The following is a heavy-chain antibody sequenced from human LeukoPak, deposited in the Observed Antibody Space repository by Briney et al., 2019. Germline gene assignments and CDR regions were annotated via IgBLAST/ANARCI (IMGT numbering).Heavy chain of an antibody. J-gene: IGHJ4*02. V-gene: IGHV3-23*01. CDR2: ISGSGGST. Sequence: GGSLRLSCAASGFTFSSYAMSWVRQAPGKGLEWVSAISGSGGSTYYADSVKGRFTISRDNSKDTLYLQMNSLRAEDTAVYYCAGSRRRGYCSSTSCHAVDYWGQGTLVTASS. CDR1: GFTFSSYA. CDR3: AGSRRRGYCSSTSCHAVDY. D-gene: IGHD2-2*01.